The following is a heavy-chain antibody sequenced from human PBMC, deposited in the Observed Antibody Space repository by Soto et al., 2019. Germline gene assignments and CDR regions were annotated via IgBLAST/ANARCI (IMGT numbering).Heavy chain of an antibody. CDR1: GYTFTSYY. J-gene: IGHJ6*02. CDR2: VNPSGGST. V-gene: IGHV1-46*01. D-gene: IGHD3-3*01. Sequence: GASVKVSCKASGYTFTSYYMHWLRQAPGQGLEWMGIVNPSGGSTSYAQKFQGRVTMTRDTSTSTVYMELSSLRSEDTAVYYCARDRYYDFWSGYYTGLWYYGMDVWGQGTTVTVSS. CDR3: ARDRYYDFWSGYYTGLWYYGMDV.